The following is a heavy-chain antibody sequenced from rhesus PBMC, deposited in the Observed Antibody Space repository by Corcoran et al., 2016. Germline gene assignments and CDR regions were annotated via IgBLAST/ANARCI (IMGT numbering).Heavy chain of an antibody. J-gene: IGHJ2*01. Sequence: QLQLQESGPGLVKPSETLSLTCAVSGGSISSDYWGWIRQPPGKGLGWIGRISGSGDNPNYNPPLQHRVTLSTDTSRNQFSLGLSSVTAADTAVYYCARRHSGTSYYFDIWGPGTPITISS. D-gene: IGHD6-25*01. CDR1: GGSISSDY. V-gene: IGHV4-173*01. CDR3: ARRHSGTSYYFDI. CDR2: ISGSGDNP.